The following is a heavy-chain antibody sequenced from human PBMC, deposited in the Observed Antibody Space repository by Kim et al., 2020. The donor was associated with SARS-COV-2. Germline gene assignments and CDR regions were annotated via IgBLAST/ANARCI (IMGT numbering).Heavy chain of an antibody. V-gene: IGHV1-18*01. Sequence: KHQGRVTMTTDTSTSTAYMELRSLRSDDTAVYYCARDGAYSSGWRGAFDIWGQGTMVTVSS. CDR3: ARDGAYSSGWRGAFDI. D-gene: IGHD6-19*01. J-gene: IGHJ3*02.